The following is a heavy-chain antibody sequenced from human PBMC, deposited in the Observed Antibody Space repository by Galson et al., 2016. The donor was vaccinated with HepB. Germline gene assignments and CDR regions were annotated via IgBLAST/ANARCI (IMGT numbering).Heavy chain of an antibody. V-gene: IGHV4-39*07. J-gene: IGHJ4*02. CDR1: GGSIRCSSHY. CDR2: IYYAGRT. Sequence: SETLSLTFTVSGGSIRCSSHYWGWVRQSPGKGLEWIGSIYYAGRTYYNPSLKSRVTVSLDTYQNQFSLNVASVTAADTAVYYCARYGYCTNGVCYKGWDYWGQGSPVTVSS. CDR3: ARYGYCTNGVCYKGWDY. D-gene: IGHD2-8*01.